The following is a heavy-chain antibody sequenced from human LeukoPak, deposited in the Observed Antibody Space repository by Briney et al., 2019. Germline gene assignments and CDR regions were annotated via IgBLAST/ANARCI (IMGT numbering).Heavy chain of an antibody. CDR3: ARSYYDILTGREGRFDP. D-gene: IGHD3-9*01. CDR2: ISAYNGNT. Sequence: GASVKVSRKASGYTFTSYGVSWVSQAPGQGLEWMGWISAYNGNTNYAQKLQGRVTMTTDTSTSTAYMELRSLRSDDTAVYYCARSYYDILTGREGRFDPSGHGKLFSVSS. V-gene: IGHV1-18*01. CDR1: GYTFTSYG. J-gene: IGHJ5*02.